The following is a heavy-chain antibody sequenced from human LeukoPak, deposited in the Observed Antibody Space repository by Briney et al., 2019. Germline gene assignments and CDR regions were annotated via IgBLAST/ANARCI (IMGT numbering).Heavy chain of an antibody. CDR2: INQRRNT. V-gene: IGHV4-34*01. J-gene: IGHJ2*01. D-gene: IGHD6-19*01. CDR1: GFTSSSYG. Sequence: PGGSLRLSCAASGFTSSSYGMSWIRQPPGKGLEWIGEINQRRNTNYNPSLKSRVTISIDTSKNQFSLKLSSVTAADTAVYYCARHGWHAWYFDLWGRGTLVTVSS. CDR3: ARHGWHAWYFDL.